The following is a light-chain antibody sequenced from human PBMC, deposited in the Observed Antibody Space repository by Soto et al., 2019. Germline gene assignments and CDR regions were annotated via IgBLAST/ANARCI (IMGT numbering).Light chain of an antibody. CDR3: GADHGSGSNFVYV. J-gene: IGLJ1*01. V-gene: IGLV9-49*01. CDR2: VGTGGIVG. CDR1: SAYSNYN. Sequence: QPVLTQPPSASASLGASVTLTCTLSSAYSNYNVDWYQQRPGKGPRFVMRVGTGGIVGSKGDGIPDRFSVLGSGLNRYLTIKNIQEEDESDYHCGADHGSGSNFVYVFGPGTKVTVL.